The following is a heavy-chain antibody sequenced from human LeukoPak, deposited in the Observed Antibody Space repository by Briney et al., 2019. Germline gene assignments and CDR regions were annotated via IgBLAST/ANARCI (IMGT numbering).Heavy chain of an antibody. J-gene: IGHJ4*02. Sequence: SETLSLTCTVSGGSINSYYWSWIRQPPGKGLEWIGHIYYSGSTNYNASLKSRVTISVDTSKNQFSLKLSSVTAADTAVYYCARVRTGVDSSGYLDYWGQGTLVTVSS. V-gene: IGHV4-59*01. CDR1: GGSINSYY. CDR2: IYYSGST. CDR3: ARVRTGVDSSGYLDY. D-gene: IGHD3-22*01.